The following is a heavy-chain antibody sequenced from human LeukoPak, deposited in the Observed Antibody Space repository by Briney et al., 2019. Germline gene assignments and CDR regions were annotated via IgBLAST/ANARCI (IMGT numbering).Heavy chain of an antibody. V-gene: IGHV1-69*13. CDR2: IIPIFGTA. D-gene: IGHD3-3*01. Sequence: SVKVSCKASGGTFSSYAISWVRQAPGQGPEWMGGIIPIFGTANYAQKFQGRVTITADESTSTAYMELSSLRSEDTAVYYCASLTYYDFWSGYYTWNYFDYWGQGTLVTVSS. J-gene: IGHJ4*02. CDR1: GGTFSSYA. CDR3: ASLTYYDFWSGYYTWNYFDY.